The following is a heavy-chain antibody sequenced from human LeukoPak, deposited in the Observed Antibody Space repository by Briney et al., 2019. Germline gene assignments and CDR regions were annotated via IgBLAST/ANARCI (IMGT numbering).Heavy chain of an antibody. Sequence: RGESLKISCEGSGYSFTSYWIGWVRQMPGKGLEWMGIIYPGDSDTRYSPSFQGQVTISADKSISTAYLQWSSLKASDTAMYYCARQMVEMATDFDYWGQGTLVTVSS. CDR3: ARQMVEMATDFDY. CDR2: IYPGDSDT. CDR1: GYSFTSYW. V-gene: IGHV5-51*01. D-gene: IGHD5-24*01. J-gene: IGHJ4*02.